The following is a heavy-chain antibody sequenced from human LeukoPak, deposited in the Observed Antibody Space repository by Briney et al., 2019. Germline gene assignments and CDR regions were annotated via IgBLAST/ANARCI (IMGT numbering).Heavy chain of an antibody. CDR1: GFTFSSYA. J-gene: IGHJ4*02. Sequence: PGGSLRLSCAASGFTFSSYAMSWVRQAPGKGLEWVSTISGGGGSTYYADSVKGRFTVSRDNSKNTLSLQMNSLRAEDTAVYYCSKSPSQDYWGQGTLVTVSS. D-gene: IGHD2-2*01. CDR2: ISGGGGST. V-gene: IGHV3-23*01. CDR3: SKSPSQDY.